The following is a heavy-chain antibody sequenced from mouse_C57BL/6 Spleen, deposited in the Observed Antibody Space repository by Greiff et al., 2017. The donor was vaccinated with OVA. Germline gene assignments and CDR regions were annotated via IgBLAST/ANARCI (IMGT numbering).Heavy chain of an antibody. CDR1: GFTFSSYG. V-gene: IGHV5-6*01. J-gene: IGHJ2*01. CDR2: ISSGGSYT. Sequence: EVHLVESGGDLVKPGGSLKLSCAASGFTFSSYGMSWVRQTPDKRLEWVATISSGGSYTYYPDSVKGRFTISRDNAKNTLYLQMSSLKSEDTAMYYCARHYYGSSYEYYFDYWGQGTTLTVSS. CDR3: ARHYYGSSYEYYFDY. D-gene: IGHD1-1*01.